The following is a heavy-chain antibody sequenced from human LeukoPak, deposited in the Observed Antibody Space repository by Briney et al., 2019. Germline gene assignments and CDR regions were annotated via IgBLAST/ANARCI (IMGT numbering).Heavy chain of an antibody. J-gene: IGHJ4*02. CDR2: ISHSGDT. D-gene: IGHD4-23*01. CDR3: ARGSNSVAY. CDR1: GGSFSDSY. Sequence: PSETLSLTCAVYGGSFSDSYRSWIRQPPGEGLEWVGEISHSGDTNYNPSLKSRVTISVDTSKNQFSLNLSSVTAADTAVYYCARGSNSVAYWGQGTLVTVSS. V-gene: IGHV4-34*01.